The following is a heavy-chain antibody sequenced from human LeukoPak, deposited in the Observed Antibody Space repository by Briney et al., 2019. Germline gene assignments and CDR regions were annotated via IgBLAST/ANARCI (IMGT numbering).Heavy chain of an antibody. CDR2: IQLDRSEK. D-gene: IGHD2-15*01. J-gene: IGHJ4*02. Sequence: PGGTLRLSCAASGFTFSSYWMSWVRQAPGNGLEWVANIQLDRSEKYYVDSVKGRFTISRDNAKNSLYLQMNSPRAAATAADYCARPRGYCSGGSCRYYFDYWGQRTLVTVSS. V-gene: IGHV3-7*01. CDR1: GFTFSSYW. CDR3: ARPRGYCSGGSCRYYFDY.